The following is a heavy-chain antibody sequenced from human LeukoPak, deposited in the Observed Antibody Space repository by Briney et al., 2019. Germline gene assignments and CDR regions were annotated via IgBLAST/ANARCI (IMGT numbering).Heavy chain of an antibody. CDR2: INHSGST. CDR3: ASRRITIFGVWWFDP. D-gene: IGHD3-3*01. V-gene: IGHV4-39*07. Sequence: PSETLSLTCTVSGGSISSSSYYWGWIRQPPGKGLEWIGEINHSGSTNYNPSLKSRVTISVDTSKNQFSLKLSSVTAADTAVYYCASRRITIFGVWWFDPWGQGTLVTVSS. CDR1: GGSISSSSYY. J-gene: IGHJ5*02.